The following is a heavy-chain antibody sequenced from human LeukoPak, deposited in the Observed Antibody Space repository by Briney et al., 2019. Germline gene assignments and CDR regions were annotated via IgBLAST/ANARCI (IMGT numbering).Heavy chain of an antibody. CDR2: IDGSGGST. D-gene: IGHD5-12*01. CDR3: AKDRRLPWDYFDS. CDR1: GFTFSSYA. Sequence: GGSLRLSCAASGFTFSSYAMSWLRQTPGRGLEWVSAIDGSGGSTYYADSVKGRFTISRDNSENTLYLQMNSLRAEDTAIYYCAKDRRLPWDYFDSWGQGTLVTVSS. V-gene: IGHV3-23*01. J-gene: IGHJ4*02.